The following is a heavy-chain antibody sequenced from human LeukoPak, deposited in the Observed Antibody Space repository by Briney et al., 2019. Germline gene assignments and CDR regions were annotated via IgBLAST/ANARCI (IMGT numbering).Heavy chain of an antibody. CDR1: GYSISCGYY. CDR3: ARCAVRGQFDY. D-gene: IGHD3-10*01. CDR2: IYHSGST. V-gene: IGHV4-38-2*02. Sequence: SETLSLTCTVSGYSISCGYYWGWIRQPPGKGLEWIGSIYHSGSTYYNPSLKSRGTISVDTSKNQFSLKLSSVTAADTAVYYCARCAVRGQFDYWGQGTLVTVSS. J-gene: IGHJ4*02.